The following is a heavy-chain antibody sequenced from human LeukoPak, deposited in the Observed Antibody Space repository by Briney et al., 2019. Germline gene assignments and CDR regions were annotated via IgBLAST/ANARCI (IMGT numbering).Heavy chain of an antibody. CDR3: ARDTVTTLGYFDY. J-gene: IGHJ4*02. CDR2: IYHSGST. V-gene: IGHV4-38-2*02. Sequence: SESLSLTCTVSGYSISSGYYWGWIRQPPGKGLEWIGSIYHSGSTYYNPSLKSRVTISVDTSKNQFSLKLSSVTAADTAVYYCARDTVTTLGYFDYWGQGTLVTVSS. CDR1: GYSISSGYY. D-gene: IGHD4-11*01.